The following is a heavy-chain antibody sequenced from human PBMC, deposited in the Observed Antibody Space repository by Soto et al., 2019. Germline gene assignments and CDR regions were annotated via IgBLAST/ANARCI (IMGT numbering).Heavy chain of an antibody. V-gene: IGHV1-46*01. Sequence: ASVKVSCKASGYTFTSYYMHWVRQAPGQGLEWMGIINPSGGSTSYAQKFQGRVTMTRDTSTSTVYMELSSLRSEDTDVYYCAREDPEEDYYDSSGYFDYWGPGTLVTVSS. CDR3: AREDPEEDYYDSSGYFDY. CDR2: INPSGGST. J-gene: IGHJ4*02. D-gene: IGHD3-22*01. CDR1: GYTFTSYY.